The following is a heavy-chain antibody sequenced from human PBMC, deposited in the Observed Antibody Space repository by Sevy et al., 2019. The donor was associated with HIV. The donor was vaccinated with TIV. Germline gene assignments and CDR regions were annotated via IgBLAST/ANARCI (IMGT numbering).Heavy chain of an antibody. D-gene: IGHD3-22*01. Sequence: ASVKVSCKASGYTFTSFGISWVRQAPGQGLEWVGWISVYNGKINYAQNFQGRVTMTTDTSTRTASMELKSLRSDDTAVYYWARRGAFDFDTSGFLSAWGQGTLVTVSS. V-gene: IGHV1-18*01. CDR3: ARRGAFDFDTSGFLSA. CDR1: GYTFTSFG. J-gene: IGHJ5*02. CDR2: ISVYNGKI.